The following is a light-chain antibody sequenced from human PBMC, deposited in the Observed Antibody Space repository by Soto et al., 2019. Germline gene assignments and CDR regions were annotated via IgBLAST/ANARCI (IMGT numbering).Light chain of an antibody. V-gene: IGKV3-20*01. CDR1: QRVSSSY. CDR2: GAS. Sequence: EIVLTQSPGTLSLSPGERATLSCRASQRVSSSYLAWYQQKHGQAPRLLIYGASSRATGIPDRFSGSGSGTDFSLSISRLEPEDFAVYYCKQYGSSPPYTFGQGTKLEIK. J-gene: IGKJ2*01. CDR3: KQYGSSPPYT.